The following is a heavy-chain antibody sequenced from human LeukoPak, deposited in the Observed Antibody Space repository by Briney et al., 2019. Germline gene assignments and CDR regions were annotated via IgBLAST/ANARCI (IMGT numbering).Heavy chain of an antibody. CDR2: ISTNGNSI. D-gene: IGHD5-18*01. J-gene: IGHJ6*03. CDR1: GFSFSSYG. V-gene: IGHV3-23*01. CDR3: AREHSVDYYYMDV. Sequence: LAGGSLRLSCESSGFSFSSYGMSWVRQAPGKGLEWVSSISTNGNSIYYADSVKGRFTISRDNSKNMLYLQMNSLRAEDTAVYYCAREHSVDYYYMDVWGKGTTVTVSS.